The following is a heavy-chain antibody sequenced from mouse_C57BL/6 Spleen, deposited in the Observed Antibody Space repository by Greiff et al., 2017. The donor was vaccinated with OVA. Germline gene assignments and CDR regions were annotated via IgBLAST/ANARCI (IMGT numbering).Heavy chain of an antibody. V-gene: IGHV5-9-1*02. CDR1: GFTFSSYA. J-gene: IGHJ2*01. Sequence: EVMLVESGEGLVKPGGSLKLSCAASGFTFSSYAMSWVRQTPEKRLEWVAYISSGGDYIYYADNVKGRFTISRDNARNTLYLQLSSLRSQDTAMYYCTIARNYYFDYWGQGTTLTVSS. D-gene: IGHD1-3*01. CDR2: ISSGGDYI. CDR3: TIARNYYFDY.